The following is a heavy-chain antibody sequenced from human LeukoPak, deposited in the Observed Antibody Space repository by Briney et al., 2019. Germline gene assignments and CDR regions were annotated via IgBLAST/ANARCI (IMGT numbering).Heavy chain of an antibody. V-gene: IGHV1-8*01. CDR1: GYTFTSYD. J-gene: IGHJ1*01. Sequence: ASVKVSCKASGYTFTSYDINWVRQATGQGLEWMGWMNPNSGNTGYAQKFQGRVTMTRDTSISTAYMELSRLRSDDTAVYYCARGRNSGSPKHFQHWGQGTLVTVSS. CDR2: MNPNSGNT. D-gene: IGHD1-26*01. CDR3: ARGRNSGSPKHFQH.